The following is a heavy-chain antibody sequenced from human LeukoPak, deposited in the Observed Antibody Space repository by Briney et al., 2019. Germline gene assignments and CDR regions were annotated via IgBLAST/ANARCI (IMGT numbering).Heavy chain of an antibody. V-gene: IGHV4-30-4*01. CDR2: IYYSGST. CDR3: ARYSGYDKTKYYFDY. Sequence: SETLSLTCTVSGGPISSGDYYWSWIRQPPGKGLEWIGYIYYSGSTYYNPSLKSRVTISVDTSKNQFSLKLRSVTAADTAVYYCARYSGYDKTKYYFDYWGQGTLVTVSS. CDR1: GGPISSGDYY. J-gene: IGHJ4*02. D-gene: IGHD5-12*01.